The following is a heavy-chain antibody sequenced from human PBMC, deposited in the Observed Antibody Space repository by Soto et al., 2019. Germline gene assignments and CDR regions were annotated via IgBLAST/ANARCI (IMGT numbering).Heavy chain of an antibody. D-gene: IGHD5-18*01. V-gene: IGHV3-9*01. J-gene: IGHJ4*02. CDR1: GFNFDDYA. Sequence: EVQLVESGGGLVQPGRSLRLSCAASGFNFDDYAMHCVRQAPGKGLEWVSGISWNSGSIGYADSVKGRFTISRDNAKNSLYRQMNSLRAEDTALYYCAKDLRIQLWYVGFDYWGQGTLVTVSS. CDR2: ISWNSGSI. CDR3: AKDLRIQLWYVGFDY.